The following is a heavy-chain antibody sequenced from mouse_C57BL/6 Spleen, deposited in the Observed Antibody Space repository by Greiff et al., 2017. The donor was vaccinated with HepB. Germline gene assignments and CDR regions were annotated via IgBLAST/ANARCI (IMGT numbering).Heavy chain of an antibody. D-gene: IGHD1-1*02. J-gene: IGHJ4*01. CDR3: TYYDYAMDY. CDR2: IDPENGDT. CDR1: GFNIKDYY. Sequence: EVQLQQSGAELVRPGASVKLSCTASGFNIKDYYMHWVKQRPEQGLEWIGWIDPENGDTEYASKFQGKATITADTSSNTAYLQLSSLTSEDTAVYYCTYYDYAMDYWGQGTSVTVSS. V-gene: IGHV14-4*01.